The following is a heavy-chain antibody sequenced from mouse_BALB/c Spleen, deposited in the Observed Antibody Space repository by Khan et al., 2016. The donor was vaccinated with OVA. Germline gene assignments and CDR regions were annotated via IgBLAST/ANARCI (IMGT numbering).Heavy chain of an antibody. CDR2: INPSTGYT. V-gene: IGHV1-7*01. D-gene: IGHD1-1*01. J-gene: IGHJ2*01. Sequence: QVQLQQSGAELAKPGASVKMSCKASGYTFTSYWMHWVKQRPGQGLEWIGYINPSTGYTEYNQKFKDKATLTADKSSSTAYMQLSSLTSEDSAVYYCARDYGSSYYFDYWGQGPTLTVSS. CDR3: ARDYGSSYYFDY. CDR1: GYTFTSYW.